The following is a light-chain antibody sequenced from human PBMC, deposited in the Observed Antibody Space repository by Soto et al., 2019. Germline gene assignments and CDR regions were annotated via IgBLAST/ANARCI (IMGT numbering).Light chain of an antibody. Sequence: DIQMTQAPSTLSGSLGDRVTIACRASQSISSYLAWYQQKPGKAPNLLIYKASNLASGVTSRFTGGGSGTDFTLTINSLRPDDSATYFCQQYNSYSYTFGQGTRLE. J-gene: IGKJ5*01. V-gene: IGKV1-5*03. CDR3: QQYNSYSYT. CDR2: KAS. CDR1: QSISSY.